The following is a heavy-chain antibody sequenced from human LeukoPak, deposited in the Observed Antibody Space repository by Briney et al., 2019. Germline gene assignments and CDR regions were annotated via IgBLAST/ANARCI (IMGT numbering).Heavy chain of an antibody. CDR2: IQYDRTNK. D-gene: IGHD6-13*01. CDR1: GFTFSIYG. Sequence: GGSLRLSCAASGFTFSIYGMHWVRQAPGKGLEWVAFIQYDRTNKNYADSVKGRFTISKDNSKNTLYLQMNSLRGEDTAVYYCAAHSSSWPFVNWGQGTLVTVSS. J-gene: IGHJ4*02. CDR3: AAHSSSWPFVN. V-gene: IGHV3-30*02.